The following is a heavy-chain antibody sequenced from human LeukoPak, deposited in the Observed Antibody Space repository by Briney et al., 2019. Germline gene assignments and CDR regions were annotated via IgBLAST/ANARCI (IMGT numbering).Heavy chain of an antibody. CDR3: AKDGAGRWLQPLYYYYMDV. D-gene: IGHD5-24*01. V-gene: IGHV3-23*01. Sequence: GGSLRLSCAASGFTFSSHAMSWVRQAPGKGLEWVSAISGSGGSTYYADSVKGRFTISRDNSKNTLYLQMNSLRAEDTAVYYCAKDGAGRWLQPLYYYYMDVWGKGTTVTVSS. CDR1: GFTFSSHA. CDR2: ISGSGGST. J-gene: IGHJ6*03.